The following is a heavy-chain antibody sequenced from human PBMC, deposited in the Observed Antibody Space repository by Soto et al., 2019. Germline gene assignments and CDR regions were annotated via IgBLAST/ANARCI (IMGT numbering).Heavy chain of an antibody. CDR1: GYTFTGYY. CDR2: INPNSGGT. CDR3: ARRQSIAVAGSLFNAFDI. Sequence: GASVKVSCKASGYTFTGYYMHWVRQAPGQGXEWMGWINPNSGGTNYAQKFQGRVTMTRDTSISTAYMELSRLRSDDTAVYYCARRQSIAVAGSLFNAFDIWGQGTMVTVSS. V-gene: IGHV1-2*02. J-gene: IGHJ3*02. D-gene: IGHD6-19*01.